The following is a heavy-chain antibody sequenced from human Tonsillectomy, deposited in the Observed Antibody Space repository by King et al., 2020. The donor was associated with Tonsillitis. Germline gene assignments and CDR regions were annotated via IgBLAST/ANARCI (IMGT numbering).Heavy chain of an antibody. D-gene: IGHD4-17*01. CDR2: SYYSGST. V-gene: IGHV4-39*01. CDR3: AVLQVDYGDLEASYYCMDV. J-gene: IGHJ6*02. Sequence: QLQESGPGLVKPSETLSLTCTVSGGSISSSSYYWGWIRQPPGQGLEWIGSSYYSGSTYYNPSLKSRVTISVDTSTNQFSLKLSSVTAADTAVYYCAVLQVDYGDLEASYYCMDVWGQGTTVTVSS. CDR1: GGSISSSSYY.